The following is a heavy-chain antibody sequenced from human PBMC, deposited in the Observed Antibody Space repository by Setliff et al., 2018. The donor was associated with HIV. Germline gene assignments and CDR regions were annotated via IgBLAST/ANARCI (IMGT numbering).Heavy chain of an antibody. CDR2: IYYSGST. J-gene: IGHJ4*02. Sequence: SETLSLTCTVSGGSISSSNYYWGWIRQPPGKGLEWIGSIYYSGSTNYNPSLKSRVTISVDTSQNQFSLKLSSVTAADTAIYYCARRIYGNNPYFDYWSQGTLVTVSS. CDR3: ARRIYGNNPYFDY. D-gene: IGHD4-17*01. CDR1: GGSISSSNYY. V-gene: IGHV4-39*07.